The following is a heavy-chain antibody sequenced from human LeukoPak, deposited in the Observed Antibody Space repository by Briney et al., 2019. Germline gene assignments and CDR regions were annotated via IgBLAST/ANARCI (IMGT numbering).Heavy chain of an antibody. Sequence: SETLSLTCAVYGGSFSGYYWSWIRQPPGKGLEWIGEINYSGSTNYNPSLKSRVTISVDTSKNQFSLKLSSVTAADTAVYYCARGFLGYCSSTSCPRTHNWFDPWGQGTLVTVSS. CDR2: INYSGST. CDR3: ARGFLGYCSSTSCPRTHNWFDP. J-gene: IGHJ5*02. V-gene: IGHV4-34*01. CDR1: GGSFSGYY. D-gene: IGHD2-2*01.